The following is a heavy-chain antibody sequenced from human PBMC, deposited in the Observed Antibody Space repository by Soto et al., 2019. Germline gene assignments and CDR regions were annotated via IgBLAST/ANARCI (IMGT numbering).Heavy chain of an antibody. CDR1: GYIFASYG. CDR3: GRSVGLSYGMDV. Sequence: QVQLVQSGAEVKKPGASVKVSCKASGYIFASYGISWVRQAPGQGLEWMGWISAYNGNTNYAQKLQGRVTMSIDTSTSTAYMELRSLRSDDTAVYYCGRSVGLSYGMDVWGQGTTVTVSS. CDR2: ISAYNGNT. J-gene: IGHJ6*02. V-gene: IGHV1-18*01. D-gene: IGHD1-26*01.